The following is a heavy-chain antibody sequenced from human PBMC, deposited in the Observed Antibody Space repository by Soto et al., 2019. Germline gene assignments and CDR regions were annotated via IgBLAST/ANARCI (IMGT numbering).Heavy chain of an antibody. Sequence: EVQLVESGGGLVRPGVSLRLSCSASGFAFRASTMHWVRQAPGRGLEQLGTSTYTGDTPYYADAVKGRFTISRDNSQSTLYLQMSSLRPDDTGVYFCVKDYSQGRFPDDWCQGALVNVSS. V-gene: IGHV3-64D*06. J-gene: IGHJ4*02. D-gene: IGHD1-26*01. CDR2: STYTGDTP. CDR3: VKDYSQGRFPDD. CDR1: GFAFRAST.